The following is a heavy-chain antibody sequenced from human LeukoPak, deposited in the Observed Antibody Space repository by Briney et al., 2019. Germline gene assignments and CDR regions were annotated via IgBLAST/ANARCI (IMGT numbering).Heavy chain of an antibody. J-gene: IGHJ4*02. D-gene: IGHD6-13*01. Sequence: GGSLLLSCVASGFTFYTYDMSWVRQVPGKGLEWVSSISYHGHRTYYTDSVKGRFTISRDNSKNTLYLQLNSLRVEDTAIYYCARIPGMAAGSDFYFDYWGPGTVATVFS. CDR1: GFTFYTYD. V-gene: IGHV3-23*01. CDR2: ISYHGHRT. CDR3: ARIPGMAAGSDFYFDY.